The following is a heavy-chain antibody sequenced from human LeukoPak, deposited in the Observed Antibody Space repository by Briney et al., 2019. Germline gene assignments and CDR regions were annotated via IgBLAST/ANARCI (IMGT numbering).Heavy chain of an antibody. D-gene: IGHD2/OR15-2a*01. CDR3: ARDEPSPDSTDLDY. CDR1: GFTVSSNY. CDR2: IYSGGST. J-gene: IGHJ4*02. Sequence: GGSLRLSCAASGFTVSSNYMTWVRQAPGKGLEWVSVIYSGGSTYYADSVKGRFTISRDNSKNTPYLQMNSLRAEDTAVYYCARDEPSPDSTDLDYWGQGTLVTVSS. V-gene: IGHV3-66*01.